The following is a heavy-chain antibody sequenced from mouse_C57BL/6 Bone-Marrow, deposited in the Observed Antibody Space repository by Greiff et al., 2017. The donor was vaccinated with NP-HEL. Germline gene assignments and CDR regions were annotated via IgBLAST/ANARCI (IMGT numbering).Heavy chain of an antibody. J-gene: IGHJ1*03. CDR2: IHPNSGST. Sequence: QVQLQRPGAELVKPGASVKLSCKASGYTFTSYWMHWVKQRPGQGLEWIGMIHPNSGSTNYNEKFKSKATLTVDKSSSTAYLQLSSLTSEDSAFYYGARSMGVWYFDVWGKGTTVTVSS. V-gene: IGHV1-64*01. CDR1: GYTFTSYW. CDR3: ARSMGVWYFDV.